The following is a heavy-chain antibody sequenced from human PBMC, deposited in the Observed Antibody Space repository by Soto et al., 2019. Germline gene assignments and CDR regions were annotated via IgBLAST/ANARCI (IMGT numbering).Heavy chain of an antibody. D-gene: IGHD3-3*01. V-gene: IGHV4-39*01. Sequence: SETLSLTCSVSDDSINRDKYYWGWIRQPPGKGLEWIGSIYYRGNAYYNPSLQTRVTISLDKSRSQFSLKLNSVTAADSAVYFCARLEGLATIPYYFDFWGPGALVTVST. J-gene: IGHJ4*02. CDR1: DDSINRDKYY. CDR2: IYYRGNA. CDR3: ARLEGLATIPYYFDF.